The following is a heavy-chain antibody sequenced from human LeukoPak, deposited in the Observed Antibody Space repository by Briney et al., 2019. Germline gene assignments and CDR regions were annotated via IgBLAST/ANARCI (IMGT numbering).Heavy chain of an antibody. CDR2: IKSKTDGGTT. CDR1: GFTFSNAW. D-gene: IGHD3-16*01. V-gene: IGHV3-15*01. J-gene: IGHJ4*02. Sequence: GGSLRLSCAASGFTFSNAWMSWVRQAPGKGLEWVGRIKSKTDGGTTDYAAPVKGRFTISRNDSKNTLYLQMNSLKTEDTAVYYCTTGGSSRSGWSSYSDYWGQGTLVTVSS. CDR3: TTGGSSRSGWSSYSDY.